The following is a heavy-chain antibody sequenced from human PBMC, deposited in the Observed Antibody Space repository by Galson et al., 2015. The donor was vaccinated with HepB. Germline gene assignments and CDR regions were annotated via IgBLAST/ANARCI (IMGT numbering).Heavy chain of an antibody. J-gene: IGHJ2*01. V-gene: IGHV4-4*07. Sequence: SETLSLTCSVSGGSISNYYWSWIRQTAGKGLEWIGRIYTSGRTNYNPSLKSRVTMSQDTSRNQFFLNMSSVSAADTAVYYCARDLYNYDSSGFSYENFDLWGRGTLVTVSS. CDR3: ARDLYNYDSSGFSYENFDL. D-gene: IGHD3-22*01. CDR1: GGSISNYY. CDR2: IYTSGRT.